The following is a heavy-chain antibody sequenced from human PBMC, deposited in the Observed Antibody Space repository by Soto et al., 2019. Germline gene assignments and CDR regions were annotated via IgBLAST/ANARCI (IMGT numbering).Heavy chain of an antibody. CDR2: IDPSDSYT. Sequence: GESLKISCKGSGYSFTSYWIGWVRQMPGKGLEWMGIIDPSDSYTSYSPSFQGHVTISADKSISTAYLQWSSLKASDTAMYYCARVAAAGSYYYYGMDVWGQGTTVTVSS. J-gene: IGHJ6*02. CDR1: GYSFTSYW. CDR3: ARVAAAGSYYYYGMDV. D-gene: IGHD6-13*01. V-gene: IGHV5-10-1*01.